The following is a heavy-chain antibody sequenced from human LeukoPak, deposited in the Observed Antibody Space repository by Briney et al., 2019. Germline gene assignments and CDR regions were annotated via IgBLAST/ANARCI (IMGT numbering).Heavy chain of an antibody. V-gene: IGHV4-4*07. CDR1: GGSISNYY. Sequence: SETLSLTCSVSGGSISNYYWSWIRQPAGKGLQWIGRINNSGSTNCNPSLKSRVTMSVDTSKNQFSLKLTSVTAADTAVYYCAGEIATSGGSSRALDYWGQGTLVTVSS. CDR3: AGEIATSGGSSRALDY. J-gene: IGHJ4*02. D-gene: IGHD2-15*01. CDR2: INNSGST.